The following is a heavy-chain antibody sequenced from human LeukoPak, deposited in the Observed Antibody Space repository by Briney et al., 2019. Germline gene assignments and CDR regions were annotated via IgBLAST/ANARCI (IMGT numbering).Heavy chain of an antibody. Sequence: PSETLSLTCTVSGGSISSYYWSWIQQPPGKGLEWIGFIYYSGSTNYNPSLKSRVTISVDTSENQFSLKLSSVTAADTAVYYCARVIEGGYSYGSYYYYMDVWGKGTTVTISS. CDR1: GGSISSYY. CDR3: ARVIEGGYSYGSYYYYMDV. D-gene: IGHD5-18*01. V-gene: IGHV4-59*01. CDR2: IYYSGST. J-gene: IGHJ6*03.